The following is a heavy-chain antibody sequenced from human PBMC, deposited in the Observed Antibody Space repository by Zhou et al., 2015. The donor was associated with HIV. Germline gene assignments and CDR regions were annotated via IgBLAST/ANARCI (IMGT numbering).Heavy chain of an antibody. Sequence: QVQLVQSGSELKKPGASVKVSCKASAYSFTTYGMAWVRQAPGQGLEYMGWSNTNTGNPIYDPGFRGRFVFSVDTSVSTAYLQISGLKPEDTAVYYCARLRDFASDSSLDYWGQGTLVTVSS. CDR3: ARLRDFASDSSLDY. CDR2: SNTNTGNP. D-gene: IGHD3-22*01. CDR1: AYSFTTYG. V-gene: IGHV7-4-1*02. J-gene: IGHJ4*02.